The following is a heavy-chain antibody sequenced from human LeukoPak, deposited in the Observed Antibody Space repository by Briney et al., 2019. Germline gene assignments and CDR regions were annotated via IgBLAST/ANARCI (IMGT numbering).Heavy chain of an antibody. CDR3: ARPKRGDSTSWYVDF. CDR1: GGSISSGAYY. Sequence: SETLSLTCTVSGGSISSGAYYWGWIRQPPGKGLEWIGNIYYSGSTYYNPSLKSRIIISVDTSKNQFSLKLSSVTAADTAVYFCARPKRGDSTSWYVDFWGQGTLVTVSS. J-gene: IGHJ4*02. V-gene: IGHV4-39*07. CDR2: IYYSGST. D-gene: IGHD6-13*01.